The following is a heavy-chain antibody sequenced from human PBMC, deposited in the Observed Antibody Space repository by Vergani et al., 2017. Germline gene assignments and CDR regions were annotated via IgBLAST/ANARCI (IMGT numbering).Heavy chain of an antibody. D-gene: IGHD3-10*01. J-gene: IGHJ6*02. CDR2: ISGSGGST. V-gene: IGHV3-23*01. Sequence: EVQLLESGGGLVQPGGSLRLSCAASGFTFSSYAMSWVRQAPGKGLEWVSAISGSGGSTYYADSVKGRFTISRDNSKNTLYLQMNSLRAEDTAVYYCAKTTMKSYYYGSGSLDYYYGMDVWGQXP. CDR1: GFTFSSYA. CDR3: AKTTMKSYYYGSGSLDYYYGMDV.